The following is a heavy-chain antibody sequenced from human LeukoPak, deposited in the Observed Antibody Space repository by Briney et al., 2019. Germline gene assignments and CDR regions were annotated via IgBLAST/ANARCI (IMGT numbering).Heavy chain of an antibody. V-gene: IGHV3-9*01. D-gene: IGHD3-22*01. CDR2: ISWNSGSI. CDR3: AKEWGAYYDSSGYGVDY. J-gene: IGHJ4*02. Sequence: PGGSLRLSCAASGFTFNDYAMHWVRQAPGKGLEWVSGISWNSGSIGYADSVKGRFTISRDNAKNSLYLQMNSLRAEDTALYYCAKEWGAYYDSSGYGVDYWGQGTLVTVSS. CDR1: GFTFNDYA.